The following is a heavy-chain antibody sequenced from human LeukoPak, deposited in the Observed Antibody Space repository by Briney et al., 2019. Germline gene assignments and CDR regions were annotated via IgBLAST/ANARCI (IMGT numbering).Heavy chain of an antibody. V-gene: IGHV3-23*01. CDR1: GFTFSSYA. D-gene: IGHD6-13*01. J-gene: IGHJ4*02. Sequence: GGSLRLSCAASGFTFSSYAMRWVRQAPGKGLEWVSAISGSGGSTYYADSVKGRFTISRDNSKNTLYPQMNSLRAEDTVLYYFARDLASGRAHYYDYWGQGTLVTVSS. CDR3: ARDLASGRAHYYDY. CDR2: ISGSGGST.